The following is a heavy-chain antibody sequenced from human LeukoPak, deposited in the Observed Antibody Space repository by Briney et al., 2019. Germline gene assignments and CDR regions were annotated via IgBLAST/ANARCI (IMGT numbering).Heavy chain of an antibody. CDR2: INHNGST. Sequence: SETLSLTCAVYGGSFSGYYWSWIRQPPGKGLEWIGEINHNGSTNYNPSLKSRVTISVDTSKNQFSLKLSSVTAADTAVYYCAIDSPSTNVNPHWGQGTLVTVSS. J-gene: IGHJ4*02. V-gene: IGHV4-34*01. CDR1: GGSFSGYY. CDR3: AIDSPSTNVNPH. D-gene: IGHD1-14*01.